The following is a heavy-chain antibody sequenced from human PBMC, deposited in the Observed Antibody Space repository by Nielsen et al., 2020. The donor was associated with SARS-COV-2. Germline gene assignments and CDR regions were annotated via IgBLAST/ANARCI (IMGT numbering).Heavy chain of an antibody. CDR1: GFTFSSYA. V-gene: IGHV3-64D*09. Sequence: GESLKISCSASGFTFSSYAMHWVRQAPGKGLEYVSAISSNGGSTYYADSVKGRFTISRDNSKNTLYLQMSSLRAEDTAVYYCAKDLVGATYDAFDIWGQGTMVTVSS. CDR2: ISSNGGST. D-gene: IGHD1-26*01. CDR3: AKDLVGATYDAFDI. J-gene: IGHJ3*02.